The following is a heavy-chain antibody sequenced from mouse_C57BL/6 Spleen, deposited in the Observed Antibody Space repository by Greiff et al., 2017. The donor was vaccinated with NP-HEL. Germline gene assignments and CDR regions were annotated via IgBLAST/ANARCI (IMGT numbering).Heavy chain of an antibody. CDR2: ISDGGSYT. CDR1: GFTFSSYA. D-gene: IGHD1-1*01. J-gene: IGHJ1*03. Sequence: EVKVVESGGGLVKPGGSLKLSCAASGFTFSSYAMSWVRQTPEKRLEWVATISDGGSYTYYPDNVKGRFTISRDNAKNNLYLQLSHLKSEDTAMYYCAREGVVAPYWYFDVWGTGTTVTVSS. V-gene: IGHV5-4*01. CDR3: AREGVVAPYWYFDV.